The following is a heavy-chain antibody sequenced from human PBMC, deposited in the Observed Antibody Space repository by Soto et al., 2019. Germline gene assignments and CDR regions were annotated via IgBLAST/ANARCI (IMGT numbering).Heavy chain of an antibody. D-gene: IGHD3-3*01. CDR2: ISSSSSYT. CDR3: AREGLFPSQAHNWFDP. CDR1: GFTFSDYY. Sequence: TGGSLRLSCAASGFTFSDYYMSWIRQAPGKGLEWVSYISSSSSYTNYADSVKGRFTISRDNAKNSLYLQMNSLRAEDTAVYYCAREGLFPSQAHNWFDPWGQGTLVTVSS. V-gene: IGHV3-11*05. J-gene: IGHJ5*02.